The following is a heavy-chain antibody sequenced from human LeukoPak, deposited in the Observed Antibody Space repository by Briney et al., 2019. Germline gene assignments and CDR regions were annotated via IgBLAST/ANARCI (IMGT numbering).Heavy chain of an antibody. CDR2: IYYSGGT. V-gene: IGHV4-59*01. J-gene: IGHJ6*02. CDR3: ARDITGVDRGMDV. D-gene: IGHD1-1*01. CDR1: GGSINSYY. Sequence: SETLSLTCTVSGGSINSYYWSWVRQSPGKGLEWIGYIYYSGGTNYHPYLKSRVTMSVDTSKNQFSLKISSVTAADTAVYYCARDITGVDRGMDVWGQGTTVTVSS.